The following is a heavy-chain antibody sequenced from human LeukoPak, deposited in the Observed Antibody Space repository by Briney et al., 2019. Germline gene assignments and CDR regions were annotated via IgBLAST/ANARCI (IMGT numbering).Heavy chain of an antibody. CDR1: GGTFNSYT. D-gene: IGHD1-26*01. CDR3: ASGHYWSGSYYRFDP. J-gene: IGHJ5*02. V-gene: IGHV1-69*01. Sequence: GSSVKVSCKASGGTFNSYTFSWVRQAPGQALEWMGRIIPIFGSANYAQKFQGRVTITADESTSTAYMELSSLRFEDTAFYYCASGHYWSGSYYRFDPWGQGTLVTVSS. CDR2: IIPIFGSA.